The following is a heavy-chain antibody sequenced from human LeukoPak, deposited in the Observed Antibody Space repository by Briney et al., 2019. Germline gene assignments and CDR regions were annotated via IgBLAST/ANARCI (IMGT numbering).Heavy chain of an antibody. D-gene: IGHD6-13*01. Sequence: PSETLSHTCTVSGGSISRYYWSWIRQPPGKGLEWIGYIYYSGTTNYNPSLESRVTISIDTSENQFSLGLSSVTAADTAVYYCVRGTAQQQYHFDSWGQGTLVTVSS. CDR1: GGSISRYY. CDR3: VRGTAQQQYHFDS. CDR2: IYYSGTT. V-gene: IGHV4-59*01. J-gene: IGHJ4*02.